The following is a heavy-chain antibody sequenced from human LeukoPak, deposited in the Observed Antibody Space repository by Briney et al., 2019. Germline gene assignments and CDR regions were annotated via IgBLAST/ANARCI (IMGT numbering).Heavy chain of an antibody. D-gene: IGHD4-17*01. J-gene: IGHJ6*03. CDR3: ARAPGSDYYPYYYMDV. CDR1: GYSISSGYY. Sequence: SETLSLTCAVSGYSISSGYYWGWIRQPPGKGLEWIGSIYHSGSTYYNPSLKSRVTISVDTSKNQFSLKVNSVTAADTAVYYCARAPGSDYYPYYYMDVWGKGTTVTVSS. CDR2: IYHSGST. V-gene: IGHV4-38-2*01.